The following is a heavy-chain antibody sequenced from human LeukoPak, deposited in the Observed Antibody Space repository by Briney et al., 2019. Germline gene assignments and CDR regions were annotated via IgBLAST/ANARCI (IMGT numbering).Heavy chain of an antibody. CDR1: GFTFSSYA. CDR3: ARDQRSFGSPHVDY. Sequence: GRSLRLSCAASGFTFSSYAMHWVRQAPGKGLEWVAIISYDGNNKYYADSVRGRFTISRDNSKNTLYLQMNSLRAEDTAVYYCARDQRSFGSPHVDYWGQGTLVTVSS. D-gene: IGHD3-10*01. J-gene: IGHJ4*02. V-gene: IGHV3-30-3*01. CDR2: ISYDGNNK.